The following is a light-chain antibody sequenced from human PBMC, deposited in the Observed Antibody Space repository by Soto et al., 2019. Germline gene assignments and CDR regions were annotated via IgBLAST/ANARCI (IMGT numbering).Light chain of an antibody. J-gene: IGLJ2*01. CDR1: DIGTKS. Sequence: SYVLTQPPSVSVAPGQTARITCGGDDIGTKSVHWYQQKPGQAPVLVVYDDGDRPSRIPERFSDSNSGNTATLTISTVEAGDEADYYCQVWDSRSDHGIFGGGTKLTVL. V-gene: IGLV3-21*02. CDR3: QVWDSRSDHGI. CDR2: DDG.